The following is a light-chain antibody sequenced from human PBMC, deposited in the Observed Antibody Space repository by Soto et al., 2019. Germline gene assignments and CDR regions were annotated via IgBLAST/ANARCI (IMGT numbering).Light chain of an antibody. CDR1: QSVSSSY. Sequence: VLTQSPGTLYLSLGERDTLSCRASQSVSSSYLAWYQQKPGQAPRLLIYGASSRATGIPDRFSGSGSGTDFTLTISRLEPEDVAVYYCQQYETIGQGTKVDIK. CDR2: GAS. V-gene: IGKV3-20*01. J-gene: IGKJ3*01. CDR3: QQYET.